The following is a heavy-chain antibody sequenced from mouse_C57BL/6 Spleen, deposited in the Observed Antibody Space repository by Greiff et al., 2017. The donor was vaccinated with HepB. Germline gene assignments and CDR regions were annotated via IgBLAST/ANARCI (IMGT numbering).Heavy chain of an antibody. CDR1: GYAFSSSW. Sequence: QVQLKESGPELVKPGASVKISSKASGYAFSSSWMNWVKQRPGKGLEWIGRIYPGDGDTNYNGKFKGKATLTADKSSSTAYMQLSSLTSEDSAVYFCARPSPYGSNFDYWGQGTTLTVSS. CDR2: IYPGDGDT. CDR3: ARPSPYGSNFDY. V-gene: IGHV1-82*01. J-gene: IGHJ2*01. D-gene: IGHD1-1*01.